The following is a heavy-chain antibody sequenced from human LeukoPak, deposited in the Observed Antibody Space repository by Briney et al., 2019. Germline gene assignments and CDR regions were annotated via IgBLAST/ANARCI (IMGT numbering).Heavy chain of an antibody. Sequence: GGSLRLSCAASGFTFSSYEMNWVRQAPGKGLEWVSYISSSGSTIYYADSVKGRFTISRDNSKNTLYLQMNSLRAEDTAVYYCARDGYSYGPDYWGQGTLVTVSS. CDR2: ISSSGSTI. CDR3: ARDGYSYGPDY. V-gene: IGHV3-48*03. CDR1: GFTFSSYE. D-gene: IGHD5-18*01. J-gene: IGHJ4*02.